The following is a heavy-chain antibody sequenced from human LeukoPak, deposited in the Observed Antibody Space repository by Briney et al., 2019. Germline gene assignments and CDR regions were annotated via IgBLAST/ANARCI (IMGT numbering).Heavy chain of an antibody. CDR3: ARVNADTAMVTPFFDY. J-gene: IGHJ4*02. V-gene: IGHV7-4-1*02. CDR1: GYTFTSYA. D-gene: IGHD5-18*01. Sequence: ASVKVSCKASGYTFTSYAMNWVRQAPGQGLEWMGWINTNTGNPTYAQGFTGRFVFSLDTSVSTAYLQISSLKAEDTAVYYCARVNADTAMVTPFFDYWGQGTLVTVSS. CDR2: INTNTGNP.